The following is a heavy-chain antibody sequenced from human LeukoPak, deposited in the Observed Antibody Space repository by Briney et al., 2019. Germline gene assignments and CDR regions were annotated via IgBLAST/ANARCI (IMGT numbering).Heavy chain of an antibody. CDR2: IYYSGST. Sequence: PSETLPLTCTVSGGSISSSSYYWGWIRQPPGKGLEWSGSIYYSGSTYYNPSLKSRVTISVDTSKNQFSLKLSSVTAADTAVYYFSRQVSGIRYFDWLPHYFDYWGQGTLVTVSS. J-gene: IGHJ4*02. CDR1: GGSISSSSYY. D-gene: IGHD3-9*01. V-gene: IGHV4-39*01. CDR3: SRQVSGIRYFDWLPHYFDY.